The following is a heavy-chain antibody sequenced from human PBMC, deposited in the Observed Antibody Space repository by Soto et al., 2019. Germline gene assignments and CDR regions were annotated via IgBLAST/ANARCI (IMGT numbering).Heavy chain of an antibody. J-gene: IGHJ4*02. CDR1: GYTFTSYG. Sequence: ASVKVSCKASGYTFTSYGISWVRQAPGQGPEWMGWISAYNGNTNYAQKLQGRVTMTTDTSTSTAYMELRSLRSDDTAVYYCARDLYDSSGSLFEYWGQGTLVTVSS. D-gene: IGHD3-22*01. CDR3: ARDLYDSSGSLFEY. CDR2: ISAYNGNT. V-gene: IGHV1-18*01.